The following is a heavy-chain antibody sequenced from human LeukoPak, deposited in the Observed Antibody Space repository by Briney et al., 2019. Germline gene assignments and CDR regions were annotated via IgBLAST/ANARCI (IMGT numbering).Heavy chain of an antibody. CDR1: GFTFSSYG. CDR2: IWYDGSNK. D-gene: IGHD4-11*01. J-gene: IGHJ6*02. V-gene: IGHV3-33*01. CDR3: ARVDQTTVTPRYYYYGMDV. Sequence: PGRSLRLSCAASGFTFSSYGMHWVRQAPGKGLEWVAVIWYDGSNKYYADSVKGRFTISRDNSKNTLYLQMNSLRAEDTAVYYCARVDQTTVTPRYYYYGMDVWAREPWSPSP.